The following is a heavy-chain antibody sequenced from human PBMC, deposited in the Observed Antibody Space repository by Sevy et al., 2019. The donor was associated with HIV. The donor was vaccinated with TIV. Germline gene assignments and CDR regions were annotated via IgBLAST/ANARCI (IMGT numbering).Heavy chain of an antibody. CDR3: AKRRVQSGLSGGGANYGMDV. CDR2: IMGGGSRT. D-gene: IGHD2-8*02. V-gene: IGHV3-23*01. J-gene: IGHJ6*02. CDR1: GFPFSSYA. Sequence: GGSLRLSCAASGFPFSSYAMSWVRRAPDKGLEWVSTIMGGGSRTDYADSVTGRFIISRDNSRNTLYLQMNSLRAEDTAIYYCAKRRVQSGLSGGGANYGMDVCGRGTTVTVSS.